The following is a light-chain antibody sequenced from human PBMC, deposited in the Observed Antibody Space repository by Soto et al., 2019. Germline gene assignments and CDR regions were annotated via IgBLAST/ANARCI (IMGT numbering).Light chain of an antibody. CDR3: FSYAGSRV. J-gene: IGLJ2*01. Sequence: QSALTQPRSVSGSPGQSVTISCTGSSSDVGGYDYISWYQQHPGKAPKVVIYEVIKRPSGVPDRFSGSKSGNTASLTISGLQPEDEADYSCFSYAGSRVFGGGTKVTVL. V-gene: IGLV2-11*01. CDR2: EVI. CDR1: SSDVGGYDY.